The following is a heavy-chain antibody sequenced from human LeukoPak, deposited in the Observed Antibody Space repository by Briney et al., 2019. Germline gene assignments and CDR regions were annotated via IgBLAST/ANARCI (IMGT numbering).Heavy chain of an antibody. V-gene: IGHV4-59*01. D-gene: IGHD5-24*01. CDR1: GGSISSYY. J-gene: IGHJ4*02. Sequence: PSETLSLTCTVSGGSISSYYWSWIRQPPGKGLEWIGYIYYSGITNYNPSLKSRVTISVDTSKNQFSLKLSSVTAADTAVYYCARGGRRDGYIHYFDYWGQGTLVTVSS. CDR2: IYYSGIT. CDR3: ARGGRRDGYIHYFDY.